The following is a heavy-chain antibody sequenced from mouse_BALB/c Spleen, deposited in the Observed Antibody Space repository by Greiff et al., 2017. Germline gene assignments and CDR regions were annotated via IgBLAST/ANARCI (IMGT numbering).Heavy chain of an antibody. V-gene: IGHV1-9*01. Sequence: VKLVESGAELMKPGASVKISCKATGYTFSSYWIEWVKQRPGHGLEWIGEILPGSGSTNYNEKFKGKATFTADTSSNTAYMQLSSLTSEDSAVYYCARGGGWSYYGYAMDYWGQGTSVTVSS. J-gene: IGHJ4*01. CDR1: GYTFSSYW. CDR2: ILPGSGST. CDR3: ARGGGWSYYGYAMDY. D-gene: IGHD1-1*01.